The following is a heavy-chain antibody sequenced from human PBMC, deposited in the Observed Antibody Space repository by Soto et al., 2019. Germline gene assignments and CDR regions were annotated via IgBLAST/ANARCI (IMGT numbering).Heavy chain of an antibody. D-gene: IGHD3-16*01. Sequence: GSLRLSCAASGFTFSSYAMSWVRQAPGKGLEWVSAISGSGGTTYYADSVKGRFTISRDNSRNTLYLQMNSLRAEDTAVYYCAKASPLGGPLLFFYDYWGQGTLVTVSS. CDR1: GFTFSSYA. CDR2: ISGSGGTT. CDR3: AKASPLGGPLLFFYDY. V-gene: IGHV3-23*01. J-gene: IGHJ4*02.